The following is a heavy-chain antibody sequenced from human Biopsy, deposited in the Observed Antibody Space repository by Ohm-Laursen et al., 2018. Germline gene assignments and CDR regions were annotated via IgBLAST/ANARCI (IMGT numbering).Heavy chain of an antibody. CDR1: GFTFSDYY. Sequence: GSLRLSCSASGFTFSDYYMSWIRQAPGKGLEWVSYITSGGSTTDYADSVKGRFTIFRDNAKSSLFLQMNSLRDEDTAVYYCARDVEGFYSYAMDVWGQGTTVTVSS. CDR2: ITSGGSTT. CDR3: ARDVEGFYSYAMDV. D-gene: IGHD5-24*01. V-gene: IGHV3-11*01. J-gene: IGHJ6*02.